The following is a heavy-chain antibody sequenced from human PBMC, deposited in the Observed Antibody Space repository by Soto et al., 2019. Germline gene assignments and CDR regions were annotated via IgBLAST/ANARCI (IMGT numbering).Heavy chain of an antibody. CDR1: GYTFTGYY. CDR2: INPNSGGT. CDR3: ARDPQPERRDYYYYGMDV. V-gene: IGHV1-2*02. Sequence: QVQLVQSGAEVKKPGASVKVSCKASGYTFTGYYMHWVRQAPGQGLEWMGWINPNSGGTNYAQKFQGRVTMTRDTSISTAYMELSRLRSDDTAVYYCARDPQPERRDYYYYGMDVWGQGTTVTVSS. J-gene: IGHJ6*02. D-gene: IGHD1-1*01.